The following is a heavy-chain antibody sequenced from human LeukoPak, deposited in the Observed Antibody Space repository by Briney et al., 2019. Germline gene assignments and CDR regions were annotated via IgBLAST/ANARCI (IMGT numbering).Heavy chain of an antibody. J-gene: IGHJ3*02. Sequence: PGGSLRLSCAASRFTFSTYAMTWVRQVPGKGLEWVASITASGGVTEYADSVKGRFSLSRDNSKDTLYLQMNSLRVGDTAVYYCARDPNGDYIGAFDMWGQGTMVTVSS. CDR1: RFTFSTYA. V-gene: IGHV3-23*01. CDR3: ARDPNGDYIGAFDM. D-gene: IGHD4-17*01. CDR2: ITASGGVT.